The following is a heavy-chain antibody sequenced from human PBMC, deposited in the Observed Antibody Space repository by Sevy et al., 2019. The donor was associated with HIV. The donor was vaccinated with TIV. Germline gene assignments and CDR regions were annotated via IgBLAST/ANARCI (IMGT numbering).Heavy chain of an antibody. CDR1: GFTFNSYT. CDR3: ARDGGCSSTSCLLYFDY. CDR2: ITSGSTYI. V-gene: IGHV3-21*01. Sequence: GWSLILSCAASGFTFNSYTMNWVRQAPGKGLEWVSSITSGSTYIYYADSVKGRFTISRDNAKNSLYLQMNSLRAEDTAVYYCARDGGCSSTSCLLYFDYWGQGSLVTVSS. D-gene: IGHD2-2*01. J-gene: IGHJ4*02.